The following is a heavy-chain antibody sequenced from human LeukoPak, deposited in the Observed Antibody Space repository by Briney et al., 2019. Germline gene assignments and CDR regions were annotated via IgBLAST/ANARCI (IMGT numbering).Heavy chain of an antibody. V-gene: IGHV3-48*03. D-gene: IGHD6-19*01. J-gene: IGHJ4*02. CDR3: AREYSSGWYGHFDY. Sequence: GGSPRLSCAASGFTFSTYEMNWVRQAPGKGVEWVSYISSSGDTIYYADSVKGRFTISRDNAKNSLYLQMNSLRAEDTAVYYCAREYSSGWYGHFDYWGQGTLVTVSS. CDR2: ISSSGDTI. CDR1: GFTFSTYE.